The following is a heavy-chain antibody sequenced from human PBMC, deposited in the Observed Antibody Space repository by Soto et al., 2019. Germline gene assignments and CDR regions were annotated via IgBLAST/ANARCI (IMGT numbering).Heavy chain of an antibody. CDR2: IIPIFGTA. V-gene: IGHV1-69*13. D-gene: IGHD6-19*01. CDR1: GGTFSSYA. Sequence: VASVKVSCKASGGTFSSYAISWVRQAPGQGLEWMGGIIPIFGTANYAQKFQGRVTITADESTSTAYMELSSLRSEDTAVYYCARGGIAVAVHFDYWGQGTLVTVSS. CDR3: ARGGIAVAVHFDY. J-gene: IGHJ4*02.